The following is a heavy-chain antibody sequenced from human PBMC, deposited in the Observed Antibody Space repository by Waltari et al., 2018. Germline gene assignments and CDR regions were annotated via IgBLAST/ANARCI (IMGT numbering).Heavy chain of an antibody. Sequence: QVQLVQSGAEVKKPGASVKVSCKSSGYTFSSYDINWVRQATGQGLEWMGWMNPTSANTGYAQSFQGRVTMTRNTSISTAYMELSSLRSEDTAMYYCARGGERYCIGGSCYYGMDVWGQGTTVTVSS. V-gene: IGHV1-8*01. D-gene: IGHD2-15*01. CDR1: GYTFSSYD. CDR3: ARGGERYCIGGSCYYGMDV. CDR2: MNPTSANT. J-gene: IGHJ6*02.